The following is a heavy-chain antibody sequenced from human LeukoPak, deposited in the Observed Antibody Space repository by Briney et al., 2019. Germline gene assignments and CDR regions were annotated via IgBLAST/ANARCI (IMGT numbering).Heavy chain of an antibody. J-gene: IGHJ4*02. V-gene: IGHV5-51*01. CDR1: GSGFTSYW. D-gene: IGHD3-10*01. Sequence: GESLKISFKGSGSGFTSYWIGWVRQMPGKGLEWMGIMWPGDSDTRYSPSFEGQVTISADKSISTAYLQWSSLKASDTAIYYCVSPRSGVGIDYWGQGTLVTVSS. CDR2: MWPGDSDT. CDR3: VSPRSGVGIDY.